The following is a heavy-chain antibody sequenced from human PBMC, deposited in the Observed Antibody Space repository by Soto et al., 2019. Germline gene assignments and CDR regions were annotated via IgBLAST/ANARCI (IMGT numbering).Heavy chain of an antibody. J-gene: IGHJ2*01. D-gene: IGHD2-2*01. V-gene: IGHV3-23*01. Sequence: EVQLLESGGGLVQPGGSLRLSCVGSGFTFINYAMNWVRQTPGKGLEWVSTISGGGDRTFDADTVKGRFTISRDNSKNTVNVQMSSLRADDTAVYYCARKVLGSTSRPDWWYFDLWGRGTLVTVSS. CDR3: ARKVLGSTSRPDWWYFDL. CDR1: GFTFINYA. CDR2: ISGGGDRT.